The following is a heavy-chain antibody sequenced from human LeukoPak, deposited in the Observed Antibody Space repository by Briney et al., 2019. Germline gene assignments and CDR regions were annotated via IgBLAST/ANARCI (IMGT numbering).Heavy chain of an antibody. CDR3: ARATGGSSWYLRMDWFDP. Sequence: SETQSLTCAVYGGSFSGYYWSWIRQPPGKGLEWIGEINHSGSTNYNPSLKSRVTISVDTSKNQFSLKLSSVTAADTAVYYCARATGGSSWYLRMDWFDPWGQGTLVTVSS. CDR2: INHSGST. CDR1: GGSFSGYY. V-gene: IGHV4-34*01. J-gene: IGHJ5*02. D-gene: IGHD6-13*01.